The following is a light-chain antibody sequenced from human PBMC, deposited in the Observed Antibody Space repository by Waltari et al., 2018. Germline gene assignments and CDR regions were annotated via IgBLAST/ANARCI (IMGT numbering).Light chain of an antibody. CDR1: QSVGTN. CDR2: AAS. J-gene: IGKJ2*03. CDR3: QQYDKWPPFS. V-gene: IGKV3-15*01. Sequence: ETVMTQSPATLSVSPGDRATLSCRASQSVGTNVAWYQQKPGQAPRLLIYAASTRASDIPTRFSGSGSGTEFTFTNTGLQSEDFALYFCQQYDKWPPFSFGQGTNLELK.